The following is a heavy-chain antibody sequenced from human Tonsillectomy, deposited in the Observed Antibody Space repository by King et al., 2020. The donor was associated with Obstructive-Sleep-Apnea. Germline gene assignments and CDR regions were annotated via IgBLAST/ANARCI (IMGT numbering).Heavy chain of an antibody. D-gene: IGHD3-22*01. J-gene: IGHJ4*02. Sequence: VQLVESGGGLVQPGGSLRLSCAASGFTFSSYAMSWVRQAPGKGLEWVSAISGSGGSTYYADSVKGRFTISSDNSKNTLYLQMNRRRAEDTAVYYCASENRYYDSSGYYHRLFDYWGQGTLVTVSS. V-gene: IGHV3-23*04. CDR1: GFTFSSYA. CDR3: ASENRYYDSSGYYHRLFDY. CDR2: ISGSGGST.